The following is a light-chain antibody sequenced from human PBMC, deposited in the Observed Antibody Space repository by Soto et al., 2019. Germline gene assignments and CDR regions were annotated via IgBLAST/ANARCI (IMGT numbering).Light chain of an antibody. V-gene: IGKV3-20*01. CDR1: QSINNNY. J-gene: IGKJ1*01. CDR2: GAS. Sequence: EIGLTQSPGTLSLSPGERASLSCRASQSINNNYLAWYQQKRGQAPRLLIYGASSRATGIPDRFSGSGSGTDFTLTISRLEPEDFAVYYCQQYGGSPRTFGQGTKVEIK. CDR3: QQYGGSPRT.